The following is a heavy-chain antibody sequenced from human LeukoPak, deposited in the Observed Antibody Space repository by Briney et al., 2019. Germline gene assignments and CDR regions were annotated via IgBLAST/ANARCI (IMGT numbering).Heavy chain of an antibody. CDR3: ARDPRRTYIFDY. Sequence: GGSLRLSCAASGFTFSSYSMNWVRQAPGKGLEWVSAISGSGGSTYYADSVKGRFTISRDNAKNSLYLQMNSLRAEDTAVYYCARDPRRTYIFDYWGQGTLVTVSS. CDR2: ISGSGGST. D-gene: IGHD1-1*01. V-gene: IGHV3-21*04. CDR1: GFTFSSYS. J-gene: IGHJ4*02.